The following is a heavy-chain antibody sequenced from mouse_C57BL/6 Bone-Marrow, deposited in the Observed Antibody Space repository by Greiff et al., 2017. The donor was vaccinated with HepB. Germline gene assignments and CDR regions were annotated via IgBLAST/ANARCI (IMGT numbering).Heavy chain of an antibody. J-gene: IGHJ3*01. D-gene: IGHD2-12*01. Sequence: VQLQQSGAELVRPGASVTLSCKASGYTFTDYEMHWVKQTPVHGLEWIGAIDPETGGTAYNQKFKGKAILTADKSSSTAYMELRSLTSEDSAVYYCTRCIVTTRAWFAYWGQGTLVTVSA. CDR2: IDPETGGT. V-gene: IGHV1-15*01. CDR1: GYTFTDYE. CDR3: TRCIVTTRAWFAY.